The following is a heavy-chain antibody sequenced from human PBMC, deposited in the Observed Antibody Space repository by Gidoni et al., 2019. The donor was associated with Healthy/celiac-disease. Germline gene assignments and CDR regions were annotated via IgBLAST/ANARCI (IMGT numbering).Heavy chain of an antibody. J-gene: IGHJ4*02. CDR1: GFTFRRYG. D-gene: IGHD1-26*01. Sequence: QVQLVESGGGVVQPGRSLRLSCAASGFTFRRYGMHWVRQAPGKGLEWVAVISYDGSNKYYADSVKGRFTISRDNSKNTLYLQMNSLRAEDTAVYYCAKSTPHITYYGGSPDYWGQGTLVTVSS. CDR2: ISYDGSNK. CDR3: AKSTPHITYYGGSPDY. V-gene: IGHV3-30*18.